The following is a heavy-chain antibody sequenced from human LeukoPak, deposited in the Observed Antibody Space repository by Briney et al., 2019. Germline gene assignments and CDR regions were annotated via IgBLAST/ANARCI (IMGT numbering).Heavy chain of an antibody. CDR1: GFTFSSYG. CDR2: IASDGSNK. V-gene: IGHV3-30*18. Sequence: GGSLGLSCAASGFTFSSYGMHWVRQAPGKGLEWVAVIASDGSNKYYADSVKGRFTISRDNSKNTLYLQMNSLRAEDTAVYYCAKGHSSGWYYFDYWGQGTLVTVSS. CDR3: AKGHSSGWYYFDY. D-gene: IGHD6-19*01. J-gene: IGHJ4*02.